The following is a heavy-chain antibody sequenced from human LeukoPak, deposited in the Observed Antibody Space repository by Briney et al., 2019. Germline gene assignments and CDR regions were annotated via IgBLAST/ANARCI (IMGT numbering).Heavy chain of an antibody. D-gene: IGHD6-13*01. Sequence: GGSLRLSCAASGFIFSSYWMSWVRQAPGKGLEWVANIKQDGSEKYYVDSVKGRFTISRDNAKSSLYLQMNSLRAEDTAVYYCAREAAAAHPDYWGQGTLAVVSA. CDR1: GFIFSSYW. CDR3: AREAAAAHPDY. V-gene: IGHV3-7*05. CDR2: IKQDGSEK. J-gene: IGHJ4*02.